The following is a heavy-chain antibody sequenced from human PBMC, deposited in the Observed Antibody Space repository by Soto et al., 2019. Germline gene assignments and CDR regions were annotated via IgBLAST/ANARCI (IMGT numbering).Heavy chain of an antibody. CDR2: ISGSGGST. CDR1: GFTFSSYA. CDR3: AKDQGAFWSGTYGMDV. D-gene: IGHD3-3*01. J-gene: IGHJ6*02. Sequence: EVQLLESGGGLVQPGGSLRLSCAASGFTFSSYAMSWVRQAPGKGLEWVSAISGSGGSTYYADSVKGRCTISRDNSKNTLYLQMNSLSAEDTAVYYCAKDQGAFWSGTYGMDVWGQGTTVTVSS. V-gene: IGHV3-23*01.